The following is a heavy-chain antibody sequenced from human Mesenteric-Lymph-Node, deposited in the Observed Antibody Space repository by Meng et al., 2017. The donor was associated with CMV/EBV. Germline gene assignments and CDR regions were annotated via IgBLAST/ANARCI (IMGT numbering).Heavy chain of an antibody. V-gene: IGHV3-30*04. CDR1: GFTFSSYA. D-gene: IGHD6-13*01. CDR3: ARVGGPGIGSWFDP. Sequence: GGSLRLSCAASGFTFSSYAMHWVRQAPGKGLEWVAVISYDGSNKYYADSVEGRFTISRDNSKNTLYLQMNSLRAEDTAVYYCARVGGPGIGSWFDPWGQGTLVTVSS. J-gene: IGHJ5*02. CDR2: ISYDGSNK.